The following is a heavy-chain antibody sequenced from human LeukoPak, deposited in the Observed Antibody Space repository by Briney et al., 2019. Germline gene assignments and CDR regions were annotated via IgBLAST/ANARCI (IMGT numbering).Heavy chain of an antibody. CDR2: ISWNSGSI. CDR1: GFTFDDYA. J-gene: IGHJ4*02. V-gene: IGHV3-9*01. Sequence: GGSLRLSCAASGFTFDDYAMHWVRQAPGKGLEWVSGISWNSGSIGYADSVKGRFTISRDNSKNTLYLQMNSLRAEDTAVYYCAKDSTYYYGSGSMDYWGQGTLVTVSS. D-gene: IGHD3-10*01. CDR3: AKDSTYYYGSGSMDY.